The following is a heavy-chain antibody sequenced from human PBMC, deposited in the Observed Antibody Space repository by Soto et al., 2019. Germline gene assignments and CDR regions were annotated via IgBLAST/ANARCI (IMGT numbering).Heavy chain of an antibody. Sequence: SVKVSCKASGFTFTSSAVQWVRQARGQRLEWIGWIVVGSGNTNYAQKFQERVTITRDMSTSTAYMELSSLRSEDTAVYYCAAAGYYDSSGYYYEADYYYGMDVWGQGTTVTSP. J-gene: IGHJ6*02. D-gene: IGHD3-22*01. CDR1: GFTFTSSA. CDR3: AAAGYYDSSGYYYEADYYYGMDV. V-gene: IGHV1-58*01. CDR2: IVVGSGNT.